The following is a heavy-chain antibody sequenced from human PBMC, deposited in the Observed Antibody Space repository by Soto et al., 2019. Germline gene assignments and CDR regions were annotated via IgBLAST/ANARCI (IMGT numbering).Heavy chain of an antibody. J-gene: IGHJ5*02. Sequence: PGGSLRLSCSASGFTFSSYAMHWVRQAPGKGLEYVSAISSNGGSAYYADSVKGRFTISRDNSKNTLYLQMSSLRAEDTAVYYCVKDNEGYAIGYCSSTSCRPNWFDPWGQGTLVTVSS. CDR3: VKDNEGYAIGYCSSTSCRPNWFDP. V-gene: IGHV3-64D*06. D-gene: IGHD2-2*01. CDR2: ISSNGGSA. CDR1: GFTFSSYA.